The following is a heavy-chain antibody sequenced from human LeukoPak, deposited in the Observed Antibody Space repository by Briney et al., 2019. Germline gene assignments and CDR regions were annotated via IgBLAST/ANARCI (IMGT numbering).Heavy chain of an antibody. Sequence: GGSLRLSCAASGFTFSKVWMSWVRQAPGKGLEWVSVIYSGGSTYHADSVKGRFTISRDNSKNTLYLQMNSLRAEDTAVYYCTRNWGSDNWFDPWGQGTLVTVSS. D-gene: IGHD7-27*01. CDR3: TRNWGSDNWFDP. V-gene: IGHV3-53*01. CDR2: IYSGGST. J-gene: IGHJ5*02. CDR1: GFTFSKVW.